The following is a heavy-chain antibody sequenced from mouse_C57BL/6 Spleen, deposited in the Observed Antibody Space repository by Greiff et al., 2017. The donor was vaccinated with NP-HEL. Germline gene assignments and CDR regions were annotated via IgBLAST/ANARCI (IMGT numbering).Heavy chain of an antibody. J-gene: IGHJ1*03. D-gene: IGHD1-1*01. CDR3: AKGITTVVEGYFDV. CDR1: GFSLTSYG. V-gene: IGHV2-5*01. Sequence: VQLQQSGPGLVQPSQSLSITCTVSGFSLTSYGVHWVRQSPGKGLEWLGVIWRGGSTDYNAAFMSRLSITKDNSKSQVFFKMNSLQADDTAIYYCAKGITTVVEGYFDVWGTGTTVTVSS. CDR2: IWRGGST.